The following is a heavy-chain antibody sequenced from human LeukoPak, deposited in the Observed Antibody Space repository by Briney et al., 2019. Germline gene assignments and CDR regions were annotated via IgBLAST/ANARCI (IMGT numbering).Heavy chain of an antibody. CDR3: AKDAQRGFDYSNSLEY. J-gene: IGHJ4*02. D-gene: IGHD4-11*01. Sequence: GGSLRLSCAASGFTYSHYGMHWVRQAPGKGLEWVAVIWSDATEKYYSDAVKGRFTISRDNSRNTLYLQMNSLRGEDTAVYYXAKDAQRGFDYSNSLEYWGQGILVTVSS. V-gene: IGHV3-33*06. CDR1: GFTYSHYG. CDR2: IWSDATEK.